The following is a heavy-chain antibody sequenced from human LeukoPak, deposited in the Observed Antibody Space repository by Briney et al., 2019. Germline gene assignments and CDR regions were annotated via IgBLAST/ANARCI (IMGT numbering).Heavy chain of an antibody. D-gene: IGHD3-10*01. CDR2: IRFDGSND. J-gene: IGHJ4*02. CDR3: GKGGGGVIMD. Sequence: GGSLRLSCAASGFTFSNYGMHWVRQAPGKGLEWVAFIRFDGSNDYYAESVRGRFTIPRENSKNTLSLQMRSLSAEDTALYYCGKGGGGVIMDWGQGTQVTVSS. V-gene: IGHV3-30*02. CDR1: GFTFSNYG.